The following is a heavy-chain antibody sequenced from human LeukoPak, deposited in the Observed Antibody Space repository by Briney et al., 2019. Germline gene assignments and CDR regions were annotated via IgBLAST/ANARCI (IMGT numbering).Heavy chain of an antibody. J-gene: IGHJ4*02. V-gene: IGHV3-23*01. CDR3: TTAGSCSSSGCYFGPDY. CDR1: GFTFSSYA. D-gene: IGHD2-2*01. CDR2: LSNSGDST. Sequence: GGSLRLSCAASGFTFSSYAMNWVRQAPGKGLEWVSVLSNSGDSTYYADSVKGRFTISRDNSKNTLYLQMNSLRAEDTALYYCTTAGSCSSSGCYFGPDYWGQGTLVTVSS.